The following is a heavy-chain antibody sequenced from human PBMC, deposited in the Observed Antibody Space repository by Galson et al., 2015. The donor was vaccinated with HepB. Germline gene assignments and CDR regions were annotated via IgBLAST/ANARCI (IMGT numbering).Heavy chain of an antibody. CDR3: ARDNHKWSFDY. J-gene: IGHJ4*02. D-gene: IGHD3-3*01. CDR1: GYTFSTYY. V-gene: IGHV1-46*04. CDR2: IYPGDGRT. Sequence: SVKVSCKASGYTFSTYYIHWVRQAPGQGLEWMGRIYPGDGRTIYAQKLRGRLTLTSDTSTNTVYMELSSLRSDDTAAYSCARDNHKWSFDYWGRGALVTVSS.